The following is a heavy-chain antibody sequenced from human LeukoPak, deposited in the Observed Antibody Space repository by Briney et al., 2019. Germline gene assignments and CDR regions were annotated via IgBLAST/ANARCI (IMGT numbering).Heavy chain of an antibody. CDR3: ARGRIAAAGSFDY. CDR1: GGSISSYY. D-gene: IGHD6-13*01. CDR2: IYYSGST. Sequence: SETLSLTCTVSGGSISSYYWSWIRQPPGRGLEWIGYIYYSGSTNYNPSLKSRVTISVDTSKNQFSLKLSSVTAADTAVYYCARGRIAAAGSFDYWGQGTLVTVSS. V-gene: IGHV4-59*01. J-gene: IGHJ4*02.